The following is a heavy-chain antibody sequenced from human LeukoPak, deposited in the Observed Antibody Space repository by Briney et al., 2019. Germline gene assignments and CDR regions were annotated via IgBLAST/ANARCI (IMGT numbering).Heavy chain of an antibody. V-gene: IGHV1-46*01. J-gene: IGHJ3*02. CDR2: INPSGGST. CDR1: EYTFTSYY. CDR3: TTGYYPNDAFDI. Sequence: ASVKVSCKASEYTFTSYYMHWVRQAPGQGLEWMGIINPSGGSTSYAQKFQGRVTMTRDTSTSTVYMELSSLRSEDTAVYYCTTGYYPNDAFDIWGQGTMVTVSS. D-gene: IGHD3-9*01.